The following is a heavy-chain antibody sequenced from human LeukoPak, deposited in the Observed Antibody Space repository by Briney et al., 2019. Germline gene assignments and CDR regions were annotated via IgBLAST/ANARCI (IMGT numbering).Heavy chain of an antibody. D-gene: IGHD1-26*01. V-gene: IGHV1-24*01. CDR2: FDPVDDET. CDR3: ARGDSGSYYVHDY. J-gene: IGHJ4*02. CDR1: GYSLTEVF. Sequence: VASVKVSCKVSGYSLTEVFIHWLRQAPGKGPEWMGGFDPVDDETIYAQKFQGRVTMTEDTSTDTAYMELSSLRSEDTAVYYCARGDSGSYYVHDYWGQGTLVTVSS.